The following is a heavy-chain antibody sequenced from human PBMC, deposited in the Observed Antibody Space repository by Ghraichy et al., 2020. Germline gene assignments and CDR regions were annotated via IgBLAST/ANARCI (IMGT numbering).Heavy chain of an antibody. J-gene: IGHJ4*02. CDR2: ISSSSSYI. CDR1: GFTFSSYS. V-gene: IGHV3-21*01. CDR3: ARDGYGAWPGLDY. Sequence: GGSLRLSCAASGFTFSSYSMNWVRQAPGKGLEWVSSISSSSSYIYYADSVKGRFTISRDNAKNSLYLQMNSLRAEDTAVYYCARDGYGAWPGLDYWGQGTLVTVSS. D-gene: IGHD4-17*01.